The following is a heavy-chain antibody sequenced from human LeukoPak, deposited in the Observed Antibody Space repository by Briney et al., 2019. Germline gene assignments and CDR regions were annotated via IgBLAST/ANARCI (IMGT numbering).Heavy chain of an antibody. D-gene: IGHD3-3*01. V-gene: IGHV6-1*01. CDR1: GDSVSSNSAA. Sequence: SQTLSLTCAISGDSVSSNSAAWNWIRQSPSRGLEWLGRTYYRSKWYNDYAVSVKSRITINPDTSKNQFSLQLNSVTPEDTAVYYCARDNHLPNYDFWRGPPPRYGMDVWGQGTTVAVSS. J-gene: IGHJ6*02. CDR2: TYYRSKWYN. CDR3: ARDNHLPNYDFWRGPPPRYGMDV.